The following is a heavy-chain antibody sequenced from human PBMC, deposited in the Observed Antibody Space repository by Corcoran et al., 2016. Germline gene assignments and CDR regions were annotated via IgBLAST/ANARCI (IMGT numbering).Heavy chain of an antibody. J-gene: IGHJ4*02. CDR1: GFSLSTSGMC. V-gene: IGHV2-70*01. CDR3: ARYRLYYYDSSGYYYGGGYFDY. Sequence: QVTLRESGPALVKPTQTLTLTCTFSGFSLSTSGMCVSWIRQPPGKALEWLALIDWDDDKYYSTSLKTRLTISKDTSKNQVVLTMTNMDPVDTATYYCARYRLYYYDSSGYYYGGGYFDYWGQGTLVTVSS. D-gene: IGHD3-22*01. CDR2: IDWDDDK.